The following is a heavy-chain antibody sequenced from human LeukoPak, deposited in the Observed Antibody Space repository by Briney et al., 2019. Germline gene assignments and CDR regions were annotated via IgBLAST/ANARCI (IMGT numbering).Heavy chain of an antibody. D-gene: IGHD3-10*01. CDR1: GYTFTSNG. V-gene: IGHV1-18*01. CDR2: ISAYNGNT. Sequence: ASAKVSCKASGYTFTSNGISWVRQAPGQGLEWMGWISAYNGNTNYAQKFQGRVTMTTDTSTSTAYMELRSLRSDDTAVYYCARVGSYYQSQHWGQGTLVTVSS. J-gene: IGHJ4*02. CDR3: ARVGSYYQSQH.